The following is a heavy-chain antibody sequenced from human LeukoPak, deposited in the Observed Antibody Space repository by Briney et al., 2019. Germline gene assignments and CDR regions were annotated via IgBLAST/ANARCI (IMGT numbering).Heavy chain of an antibody. CDR2: ISTSGHTI. J-gene: IGHJ4*02. Sequence: AESLRLSCAVSGFTFSSFEMSWVRQAPGKGLEWVSYISTSGHTIYYADSVKGRLTISRDNAKNSLYLQMNSLRAEDTGVYYCARDLWGAIDSWGQGTLVTVSS. D-gene: IGHD1-26*01. CDR3: ARDLWGAIDS. V-gene: IGHV3-48*03. CDR1: GFTFSSFE.